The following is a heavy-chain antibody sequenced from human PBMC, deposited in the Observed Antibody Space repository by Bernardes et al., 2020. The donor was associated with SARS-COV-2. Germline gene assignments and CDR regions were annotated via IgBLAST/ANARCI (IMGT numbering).Heavy chain of an antibody. J-gene: IGHJ6*02. Sequence: GSLRLSCAASGFTFSSYAMSWVRQAPGKGLEWVSAISGSGGSTYYADSVKGRFTISRDNSKNTLYLQMNSLRAEDTAVYYCAKDHYYDSSGSYYYYYGMDVWGQGTTVTVSS. CDR1: GFTFSSYA. CDR2: ISGSGGST. V-gene: IGHV3-23*01. CDR3: AKDHYYDSSGSYYYYYGMDV. D-gene: IGHD3-22*01.